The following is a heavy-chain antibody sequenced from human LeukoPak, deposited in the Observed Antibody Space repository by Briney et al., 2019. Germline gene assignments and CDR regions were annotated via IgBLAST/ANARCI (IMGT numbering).Heavy chain of an antibody. CDR2: INGDGSEK. CDR1: GFTFGTYW. V-gene: IGHV3-7*01. D-gene: IGHD2-15*01. Sequence: GGSLRLSCAASGFTFGTYWMSWVRQAPGKGLEWVANINGDGSEKYFTGSVKGRFTISRDNARNSLFLQMNSLRAEDTAVYYCARARYCSSGNCYKDYWGQGSLVTVSS. J-gene: IGHJ4*02. CDR3: ARARYCSSGNCYKDY.